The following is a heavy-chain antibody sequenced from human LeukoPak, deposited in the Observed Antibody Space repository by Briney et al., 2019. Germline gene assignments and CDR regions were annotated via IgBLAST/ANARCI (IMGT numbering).Heavy chain of an antibody. Sequence: GGSLGLSCAASGFTFSSYWMHWVRQAPGKGLVWVSRINSDGSSTSYADSVKGRFTISRDNAKNTLYLQMNSLRAEDTAVYYCARGPRYCSGGSCYCFYWGQGTLVTVSS. D-gene: IGHD2-15*01. CDR2: INSDGSST. V-gene: IGHV3-74*01. J-gene: IGHJ4*02. CDR3: ARGPRYCSGGSCYCFY. CDR1: GFTFSSYW.